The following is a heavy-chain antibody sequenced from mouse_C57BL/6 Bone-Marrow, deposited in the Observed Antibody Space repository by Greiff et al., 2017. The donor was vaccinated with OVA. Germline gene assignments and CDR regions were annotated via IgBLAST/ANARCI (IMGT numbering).Heavy chain of an antibody. CDR1: GYTFTSYW. Sequence: QVQLQQPGAELVRPGSSVKLSCKASGYTFTSYWMDCVKQRPGQGLEWIGNIYPSDSETHYNQKFKDKATLTVAKSSSTAYMQLSSLTSEDSAVYYCAREEPPGFDYWGQGTTLTVSS. J-gene: IGHJ2*01. CDR2: IYPSDSET. CDR3: AREEPPGFDY. V-gene: IGHV1-61*01.